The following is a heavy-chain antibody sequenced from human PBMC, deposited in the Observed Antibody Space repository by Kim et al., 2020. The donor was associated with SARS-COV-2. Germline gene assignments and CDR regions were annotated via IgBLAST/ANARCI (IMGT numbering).Heavy chain of an antibody. Sequence: RYSPCFQAQVTITADMSISTAYLQWSSLKASDTAMYYCARMDGYNYPFDYWGQGTLVTVSS. CDR3: ARMDGYNYPFDY. V-gene: IGHV5-51*01. D-gene: IGHD5-12*01. J-gene: IGHJ4*02.